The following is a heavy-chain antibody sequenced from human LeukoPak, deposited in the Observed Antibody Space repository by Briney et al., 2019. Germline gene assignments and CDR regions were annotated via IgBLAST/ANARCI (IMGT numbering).Heavy chain of an antibody. Sequence: ASVTVSCKASGYTFISYYMHWVRQAPGQGLEWMGIINPSGGSTSNAQRFQDRVTMTRDTSTSTVYMELSNLRSEDTAVYFCAREGGVRWFGELGYWGQGTLVTVSS. CDR1: GYTFISYY. CDR3: AREGGVRWFGELGY. J-gene: IGHJ4*02. D-gene: IGHD3-10*01. V-gene: IGHV1-46*01. CDR2: INPSGGST.